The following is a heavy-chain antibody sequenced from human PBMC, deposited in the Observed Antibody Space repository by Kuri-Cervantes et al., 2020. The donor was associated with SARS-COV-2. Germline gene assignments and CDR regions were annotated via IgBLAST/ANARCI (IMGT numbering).Heavy chain of an antibody. V-gene: IGHV1-2*04. CDR3: ARHDDSSGYSMGGAFDI. CDR2: INPNSGGT. Sequence: ASVKVSCKASGYTFTGYYMHWVRQAPGQGLEWMGWINPNSGGTNYAQKFQGWVTMTRDTSISTAYMELSRLRSDDTAVYYCARHDDSSGYSMGGAFDIWGQGTMVTVSS. D-gene: IGHD3-22*01. J-gene: IGHJ3*02. CDR1: GYTFTGYY.